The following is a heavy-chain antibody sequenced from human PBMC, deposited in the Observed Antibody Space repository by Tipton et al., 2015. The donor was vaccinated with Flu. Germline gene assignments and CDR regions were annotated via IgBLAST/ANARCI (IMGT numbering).Heavy chain of an antibody. CDR2: INHSGST. V-gene: IGHV4-34*01. J-gene: IGHJ5*02. Sequence: TLSLTCAVYGGSFSGYYWSWIRQPPGKGLEWIGEINHSGSTNYNPSLKSRVTISVDTSKNQFSLKLSSVTAADTAVYYCARGLRYYYGSGSYYRSGPNRNWFDPWGQGPLVTVSS. CDR1: GGSFSGYY. D-gene: IGHD3-10*01. CDR3: ARGLRYYYGSGSYYRSGPNRNWFDP.